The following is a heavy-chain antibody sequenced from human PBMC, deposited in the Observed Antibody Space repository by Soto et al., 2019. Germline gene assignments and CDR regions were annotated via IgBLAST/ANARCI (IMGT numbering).Heavy chain of an antibody. J-gene: IGHJ3*02. D-gene: IGHD5-12*01. CDR2: MNPNSGNT. Sequence: GASVKVSCKASGYTFTGYYMHWVRQATGQGLEWMGWMNPNSGNTGYAQKFQGRVTMTRNTSISTAYMELSSLRSEDTAVYYCARGLVATIIAFDIWGQGTMVTVSS. V-gene: IGHV1-8*02. CDR3: ARGLVATIIAFDI. CDR1: GYTFTGYY.